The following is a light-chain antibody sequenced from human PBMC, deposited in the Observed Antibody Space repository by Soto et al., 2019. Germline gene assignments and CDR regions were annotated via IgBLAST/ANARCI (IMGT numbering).Light chain of an antibody. CDR1: SRDVGGYNY. CDR2: EVS. CDR3: SSFASSSTLVV. V-gene: IGLV2-14*01. Sequence: QSALTQHASVSGSPGQSITISCTGTSRDVGGYNYVAWYQQHPDRAPKVMIYEVSNRPSGVSNRFSGSKSGNTASLTISGLQAEDEADYYCSSFASSSTLVVFGTGTKVTVL. J-gene: IGLJ1*01.